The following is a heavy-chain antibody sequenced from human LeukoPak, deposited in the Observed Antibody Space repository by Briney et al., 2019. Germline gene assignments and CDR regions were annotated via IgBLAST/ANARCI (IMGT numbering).Heavy chain of an antibody. V-gene: IGHV3-74*01. Sequence: GGSLRLSCAASGVTFSNDWMHWVRQAPGKGLVWVSRINSDGSSTIYADSVKGRFSISRDNAKNTLYLQMNSLTAEDTAVYYCAKAGGTGYSSSWYSNWGQGTLVTVSS. D-gene: IGHD6-13*01. CDR3: AKAGGTGYSSSWYSN. J-gene: IGHJ4*02. CDR2: INSDGSST. CDR1: GVTFSNDW.